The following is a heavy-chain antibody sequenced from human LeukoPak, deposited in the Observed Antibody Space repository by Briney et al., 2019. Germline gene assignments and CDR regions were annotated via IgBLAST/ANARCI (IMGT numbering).Heavy chain of an antibody. J-gene: IGHJ4*02. CDR2: IYYSGST. D-gene: IGHD6-19*01. Sequence: SETLSLTCAVSGGSISNSNWWSWVRQPPGKGLEWIGSIYYSGSTYYNPSLKSRVTISVDTSKNQFSLKLSSVTAADTAVYYCARWVGLQAVAGDAGFDYWGQGTLVTVSS. CDR1: GGSISNSNW. CDR3: ARWVGLQAVAGDAGFDY. V-gene: IGHV4-39*01.